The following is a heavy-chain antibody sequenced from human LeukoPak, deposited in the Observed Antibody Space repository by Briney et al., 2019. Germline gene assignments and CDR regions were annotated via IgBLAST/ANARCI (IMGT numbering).Heavy chain of an antibody. J-gene: IGHJ4*02. CDR2: LYYSGNT. CDR1: GGSISTNNYY. V-gene: IGHV4-39*01. Sequence: SETLSLTCTVSGGSISTNNYYWSWIRQPPGKGLEWIGSLYYSGNTYYNPSLKSRVTISVDTSKNQFSLQLTSVTTADTAVYYCASTPSGYYWNFDCWGQGTLVTVSS. D-gene: IGHD3-22*01. CDR3: ASTPSGYYWNFDC.